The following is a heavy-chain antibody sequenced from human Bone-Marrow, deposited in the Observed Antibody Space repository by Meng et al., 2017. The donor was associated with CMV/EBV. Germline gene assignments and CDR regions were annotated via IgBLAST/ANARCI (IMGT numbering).Heavy chain of an antibody. CDR3: AKVEWFGELPLDY. V-gene: IGHV3-30*02. J-gene: IGHJ4*02. CDR1: GFTFSSHG. D-gene: IGHD3-10*01. Sequence: GGSLRLSCAASGFTFSSHGMHWVRQAPGKGLEWVAFIRYDGSNKYYADSVKGRFTISRDNSKNTLYLQMNSLRAEDTAVYYCAKVEWFGELPLDYWGQGTLVTVSS. CDR2: IRYDGSNK.